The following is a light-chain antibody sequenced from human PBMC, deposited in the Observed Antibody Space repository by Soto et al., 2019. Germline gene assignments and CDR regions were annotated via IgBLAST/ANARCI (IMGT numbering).Light chain of an antibody. CDR2: DVS. J-gene: IGKJ5*01. Sequence: AIQLTQSPSSLSASVGDRVTITCRASQDSRGALAWYQQKPGKAPKILIYDVSILESGVPSRFSGSSSGTDFTLTISSLQPGDFATYYCQQFNSYPITFGQGTRLEIK. CDR1: QDSRGA. V-gene: IGKV1-13*02. CDR3: QQFNSYPIT.